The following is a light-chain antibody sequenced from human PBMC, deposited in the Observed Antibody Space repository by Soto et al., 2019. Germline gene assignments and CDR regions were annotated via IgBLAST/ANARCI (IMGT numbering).Light chain of an antibody. Sequence: QSVLTQPASVSGSPGQSITIPCTRTSSDVGGYNYVSWYQQHPGKAPKLMIYEVRNRPSGISNRFSGSKSGNTASLTISGLQADDEADYYCTSYTSSSPYVFGPGTKVTVL. J-gene: IGLJ1*01. CDR2: EVR. CDR3: TSYTSSSPYV. V-gene: IGLV2-14*01. CDR1: SSDVGGYNY.